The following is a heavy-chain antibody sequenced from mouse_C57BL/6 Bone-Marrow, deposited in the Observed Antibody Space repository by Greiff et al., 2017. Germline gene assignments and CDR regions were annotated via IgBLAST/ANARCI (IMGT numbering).Heavy chain of an antibody. V-gene: IGHV1-59*01. CDR3: ARSGDWYFDV. J-gene: IGHJ1*03. Sequence: QVQLQQPGAELVRPGTSVKLSCKASGYTFTSYWMHWVQPRPGQGLEWIGVIDPSDSYTNYNEKFKSKATLTVDKSSSTSYMQLSSLTSEDSAVYYCARSGDWYFDVWGTGTTVTVSS. CDR2: IDPSDSYT. CDR1: GYTFTSYW.